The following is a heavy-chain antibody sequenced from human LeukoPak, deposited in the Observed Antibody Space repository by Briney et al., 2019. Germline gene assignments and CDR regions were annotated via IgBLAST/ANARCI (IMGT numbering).Heavy chain of an antibody. CDR3: SRSPEVSGWPFAY. CDR2: IRYSGRT. J-gene: IGHJ4*02. D-gene: IGHD6-19*01. V-gene: IGHV4-59*01. Sequence: SETLSLTCTASEGSINSDSWTWIRQPPGKGLEWIGYIRYSGRTIYNPSLKSRVSISIDTSKNLSSLKLRSVTTPDTAIYYFSRSPEVSGWPFAYWGQGTLVTVSS. CDR1: EGSINSDS.